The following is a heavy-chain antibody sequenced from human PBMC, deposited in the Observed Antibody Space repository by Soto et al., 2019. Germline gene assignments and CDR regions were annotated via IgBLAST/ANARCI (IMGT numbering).Heavy chain of an antibody. V-gene: IGHV3-30*05. CDR3: AKEEMATIDY. CDR2: ISYDGSNQ. Sequence: QVRLVESGGGVVQPGRSLRLSCAASGFTFSHYGMQWVRQAPGKGPEWVAVISYDGSNQYYADSLKGRFTISRDNSKNTLFLQMNSLRAEDTAVYFCAKEEMATIDYWGQGSLVTVSS. J-gene: IGHJ4*02. CDR1: GFTFSHYG. D-gene: IGHD5-12*01.